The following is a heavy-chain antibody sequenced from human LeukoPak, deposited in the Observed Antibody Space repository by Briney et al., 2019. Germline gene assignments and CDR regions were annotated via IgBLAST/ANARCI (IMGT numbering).Heavy chain of an antibody. CDR3: AKGLVGTEYFQH. J-gene: IGHJ1*01. V-gene: IGHV3-23*01. Sequence: PGGSLRLSCAASGFTLSSYAMSWVRQAPGKGLEWISTISGSGGGTYYADSVKGRFTISRDNSKNTLSLQMNSLRAEDTAVYHCAKGLVGTEYFQHWGQGTLVTVSS. D-gene: IGHD2-8*02. CDR2: ISGSGGGT. CDR1: GFTLSSYA.